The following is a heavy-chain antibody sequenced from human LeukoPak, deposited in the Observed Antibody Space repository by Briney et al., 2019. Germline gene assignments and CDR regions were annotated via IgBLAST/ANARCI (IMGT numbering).Heavy chain of an antibody. V-gene: IGHV3-23*01. CDR3: AKGEFGWYPRGLFDY. Sequence: RGSLRLSCAASGFTFSSYAMSWVRQAPGKGLEWVSAISGSGGSTYYVDSVKGRFTISRDNSKNTLYLQMNSLRAEDTAVYYCAKGEFGWYPRGLFDYWGQGTLVTVSS. CDR2: ISGSGGST. J-gene: IGHJ4*02. D-gene: IGHD6-19*01. CDR1: GFTFSSYA.